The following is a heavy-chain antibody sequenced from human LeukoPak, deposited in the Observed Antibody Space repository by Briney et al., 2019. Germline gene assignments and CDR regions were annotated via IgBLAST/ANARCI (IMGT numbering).Heavy chain of an antibody. CDR2: INSDGSST. V-gene: IGHV3-74*01. J-gene: IGHJ4*02. Sequence: PGGSLRLSCAASGFTFSSYWMHWVRQAPGKGLVWVSRINSDGSSTSYADSVKGRFTISRDNAKNTLYLQMYSLRAEDTAVYYCARGRPSRYYYDSSGYYFGYWGQGTLVTVSS. D-gene: IGHD3-22*01. CDR3: ARGRPSRYYYDSSGYYFGY. CDR1: GFTFSSYW.